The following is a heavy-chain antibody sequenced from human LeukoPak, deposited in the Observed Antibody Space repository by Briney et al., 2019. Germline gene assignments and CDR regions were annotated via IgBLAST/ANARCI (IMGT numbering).Heavy chain of an antibody. CDR2: MNNRGTH. CDR1: GVSISNYY. V-gene: IGHV4-59*04. CDR3: ARTIVGAGTSYSDQ. D-gene: IGHD6-19*01. J-gene: IGHJ4*02. Sequence: PSETLSLTCTVSGVSISNYYWSWIRQPPGKGLEWLAEMNNRGTHEYNPSLKSRVTISVDTSKNEFSLRLTSVTAADTAVYYCARTIVGAGTSYSDQWGQGTLVTVSS.